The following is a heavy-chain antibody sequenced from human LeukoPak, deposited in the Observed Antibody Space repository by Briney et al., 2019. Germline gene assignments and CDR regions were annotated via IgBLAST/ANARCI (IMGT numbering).Heavy chain of an antibody. CDR2: ISSNGGST. J-gene: IGHJ4*02. V-gene: IGHV3-64D*06. CDR1: GFTFSSYA. Sequence: GGSLRLSCSASGFTFSSYAMHWVRQAPGKGQEYVSAISSNGGSTYYADSVKGRFTISRDNSKNTLYLQMSSLRAEDTAVYYCVKHYDILTGLGYYFDYWGQGTLVTVSS. D-gene: IGHD3-9*01. CDR3: VKHYDILTGLGYYFDY.